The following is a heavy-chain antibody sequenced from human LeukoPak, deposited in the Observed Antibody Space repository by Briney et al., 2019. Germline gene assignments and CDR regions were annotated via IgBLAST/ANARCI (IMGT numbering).Heavy chain of an antibody. CDR2: ISGSGGST. V-gene: IGHV3-23*01. D-gene: IGHD3-3*01. CDR3: AKDFVRRAPYYDFWSGNIFDY. J-gene: IGHJ4*02. Sequence: PGGSLRLSCAASGFTFSSYAMSWVRQAPGKGLEWVSAISGSGGSTYYADSVKGRFTISRDNPKNTLYLQMNSLRAEDTAVYYCAKDFVRRAPYYDFWSGNIFDYWGQGTLVTVSS. CDR1: GFTFSSYA.